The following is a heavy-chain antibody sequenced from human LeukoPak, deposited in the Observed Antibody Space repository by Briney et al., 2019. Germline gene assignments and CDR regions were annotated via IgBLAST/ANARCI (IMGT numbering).Heavy chain of an antibody. Sequence: SETLSLTCAVYGGSFSSYYWSWIRQPPGKGLEWIGEINHSGSTNYNPSLKSRVTISVDTSKNQFSLKLSSVTAADTAVYYCARGLKRKAWSGYYAAPPYGMDVWGQGTTVTVSS. CDR1: GGSFSSYY. J-gene: IGHJ6*02. CDR3: ARGLKRKAWSGYYAAPPYGMDV. D-gene: IGHD3-3*01. CDR2: INHSGST. V-gene: IGHV4-34*01.